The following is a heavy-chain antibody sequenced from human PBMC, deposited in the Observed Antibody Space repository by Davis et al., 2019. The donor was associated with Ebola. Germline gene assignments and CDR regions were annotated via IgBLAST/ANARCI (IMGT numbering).Heavy chain of an antibody. V-gene: IGHV4-34*01. CDR1: GGSFSGYY. CDR2: INHSGST. D-gene: IGHD1-1*01. CDR3: ARDVPRTAQDWYFDL. Sequence: PSETLSLTCAVYGGSFSGYYWSWIRQPPGKGLEWIGEINHSGSTNYNPSLKSRVTISVDTSKNQFSLKLSSVTAADTAVYYCARDVPRTAQDWYFDLWGRGTLVTVSS. J-gene: IGHJ2*01.